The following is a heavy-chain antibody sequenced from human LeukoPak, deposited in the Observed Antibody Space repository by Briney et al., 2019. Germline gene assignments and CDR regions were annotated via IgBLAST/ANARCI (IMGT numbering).Heavy chain of an antibody. CDR1: GFTFSSYA. CDR2: TSGSGGST. CDR3: AKCRSGGSCYNFDY. J-gene: IGHJ4*02. V-gene: IGHV3-23*01. D-gene: IGHD2-15*01. Sequence: PGGSLRLPCAASGFTFSSYAMSWVRQAPGKGLEWVSGTSGSGGSTYYADSVKGRFTISRDNSKNTLFLQMNSLRAEDTAVYYCAKCRSGGSCYNFDYWGQGTLVTVSS.